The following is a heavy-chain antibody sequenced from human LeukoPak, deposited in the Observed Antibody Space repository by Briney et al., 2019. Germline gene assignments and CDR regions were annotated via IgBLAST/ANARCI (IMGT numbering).Heavy chain of an antibody. CDR3: ARGRLMYSSSSKYYFDY. J-gene: IGHJ4*02. CDR2: IYYSGST. Sequence: SETLSLTCTVSGDSVSNDKYYWGWIRQPPGKGLEWIGSIYYSGSTYYNPSLNSRVTISVDTSKNQFSLKLSSVTAADTAVYYCARGRLMYSSSSKYYFDYWGQGTLVAVSS. V-gene: IGHV4-39*01. D-gene: IGHD6-6*01. CDR1: GDSVSNDKYY.